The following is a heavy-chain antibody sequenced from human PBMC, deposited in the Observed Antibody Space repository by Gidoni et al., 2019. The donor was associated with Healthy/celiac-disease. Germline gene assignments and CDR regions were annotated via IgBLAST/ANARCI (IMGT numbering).Heavy chain of an antibody. CDR2: IRCSGGST. D-gene: IGHD4-17*01. CDR3: AKPSRDYGDFGGGFDY. V-gene: IGHV3-23*01. Sequence: EVQLLESGGCLVQPGGSLRLSCAASGFTSSSSAMSWCSQAPGKGLEWVSDIRCSGGSTYYADSVKGRFTISRDNSKHTLYLQMNSLRAEDTAVYYCAKPSRDYGDFGGGFDYWGQGTLVTVAS. CDR1: GFTSSSSA. J-gene: IGHJ4*02.